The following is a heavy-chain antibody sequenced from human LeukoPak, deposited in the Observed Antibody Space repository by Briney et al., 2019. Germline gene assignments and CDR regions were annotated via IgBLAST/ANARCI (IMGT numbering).Heavy chain of an antibody. D-gene: IGHD3-10*01. CDR1: GGSISSYF. Sequence: SETLSLTCTVSGGSISSYFWSWIRQPPGEGLEWIGYIYYSGSTNYNPSLKSRVTISVDTSKNQFSLKLSSVTAADTAVYYCARTNMVRGVIITKRRWFDPWGQGTLVTVSS. CDR2: IYYSGST. J-gene: IGHJ5*02. CDR3: ARTNMVRGVIITKRRWFDP. V-gene: IGHV4-59*12.